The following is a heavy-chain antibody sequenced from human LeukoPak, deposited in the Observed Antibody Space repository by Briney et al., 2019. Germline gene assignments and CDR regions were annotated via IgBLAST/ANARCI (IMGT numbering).Heavy chain of an antibody. CDR1: GFTFDDYG. CDR2: INWNGGST. CDR3: ARIGEYSSGWYEGGFDI. V-gene: IGHV3-20*04. J-gene: IGHJ3*02. Sequence: GGSLRLSCAASGFTFDDYGMSWVRHAPGKGLEWVSGINWNGGSTGYADSVKGRFTISRDNAKNSLYLQMNSLRAEDTALYYCARIGEYSSGWYEGGFDIWGQGTMVTVSS. D-gene: IGHD6-19*01.